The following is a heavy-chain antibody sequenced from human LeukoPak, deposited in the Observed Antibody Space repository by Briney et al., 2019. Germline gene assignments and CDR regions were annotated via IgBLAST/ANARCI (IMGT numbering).Heavy chain of an antibody. CDR3: ARDDYGSYAFDI. V-gene: IGHV3-53*01. CDR1: GFTFSSYA. J-gene: IGHJ3*02. D-gene: IGHD4-17*01. CDR2: IYSGGST. Sequence: GGSLRLSCVASGFTFSSYAMSWVRQAPGKGLEWVSVIYSGGSTYYADSVKGRFTISRDNSKNTLYLQMNSLRAEDTAVYYCARDDYGSYAFDIWGQGTMVTVSS.